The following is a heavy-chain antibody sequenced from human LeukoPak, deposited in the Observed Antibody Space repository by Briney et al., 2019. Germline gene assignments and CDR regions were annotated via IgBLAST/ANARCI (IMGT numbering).Heavy chain of an antibody. V-gene: IGHV1-2*02. D-gene: IGHD1-26*01. CDR1: EYNFTAYY. J-gene: IGHJ6*02. CDR3: ARDLRSGTDGNYAMDV. CDR2: FNPNSGAT. Sequence: GACVTLSCKASEYNFTAYYLHWVRQAPGQGLEWVGWFNPNSGATICAQKFQGRVTMTRDTSISTASMELSRLTSDDTAVYYCARDLRSGTDGNYAMDVWGQGTTVTVSS.